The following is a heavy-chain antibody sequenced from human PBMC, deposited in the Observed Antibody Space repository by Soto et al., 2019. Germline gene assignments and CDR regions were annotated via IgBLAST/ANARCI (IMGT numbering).Heavy chain of an antibody. CDR2: ITDSSDNS. V-gene: IGHV3-23*01. CDR1: RFAFSNDA. D-gene: IGHD2-15*01. Sequence: QPAGSLTLSCAATRFAFSNDAMTWGRQAPAGGLECSSAITDSSDNSIYAGSVRGRFTMSRDNSENIVYLQMNSLRVADTALYYCAKGSVQWCSTSAACYPLDLWGQGVPVTVSS. CDR3: AKGSVQWCSTSAACYPLDL. J-gene: IGHJ5*02.